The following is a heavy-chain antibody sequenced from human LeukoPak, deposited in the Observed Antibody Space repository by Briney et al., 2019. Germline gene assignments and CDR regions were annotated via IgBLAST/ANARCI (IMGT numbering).Heavy chain of an antibody. CDR1: GGSISSYY. V-gene: IGHV4-4*07. CDR2: IYTSGST. CDR3: ARESVVVVPAASPFYYYYYYMDV. D-gene: IGHD2-2*01. J-gene: IGHJ6*03. Sequence: SETLSLTCTVSGGSISSYYWSWIRQPAGKGLEWIGRIYTSGSTNYNPSLKSRVTMSVDTSKNQFSLKLSSVTAADTAVYYCARESVVVVPAASPFYYYYYYMDVWGKGTTVTVSS.